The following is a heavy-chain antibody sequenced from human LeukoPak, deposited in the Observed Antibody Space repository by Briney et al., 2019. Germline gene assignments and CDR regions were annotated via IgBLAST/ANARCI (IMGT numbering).Heavy chain of an antibody. Sequence: GGSLRLSCAASGFSFSASSMSWVRQTPGKGLEWVSSISENGRSTYYADSVKGRFTISRDNSKNTLYLQMNSLRAEDTAVYYCAKMTTVTTRLAFFDYWGQGTLVTVSS. CDR3: AKMTTVTTRLAFFDY. CDR1: GFSFSASS. J-gene: IGHJ4*02. V-gene: IGHV3-23*01. CDR2: ISENGRST. D-gene: IGHD4-17*01.